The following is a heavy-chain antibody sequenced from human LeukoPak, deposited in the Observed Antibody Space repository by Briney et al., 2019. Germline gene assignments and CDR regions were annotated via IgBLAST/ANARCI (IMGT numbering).Heavy chain of an antibody. CDR1: GYSINNNYY. CDR3: ARQGADYGDYYFDY. V-gene: IGHV4-38-2*02. CDR2: IYHSGST. Sequence: SETLSLTCTVSGYSINNNYYWGWIRQPPGKGLEWIGSIYHSGSTYYNPSLKSRVTISVDTSKNQFSLKLSSVTAADTAVYYCARQGADYGDYYFDYWGQGTLVTVSS. J-gene: IGHJ4*02. D-gene: IGHD4-17*01.